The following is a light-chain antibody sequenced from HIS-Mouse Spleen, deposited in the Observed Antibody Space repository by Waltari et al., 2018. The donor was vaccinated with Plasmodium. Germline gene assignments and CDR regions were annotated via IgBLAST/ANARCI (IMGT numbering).Light chain of an antibody. CDR3: YSTDSSGNHRV. CDR1: AFPQNY. J-gene: IGLJ3*02. Sequence: SYELTQPPSVSVSPGQTARITCSGDAFPQNYGYWYQQKSGQAPVLVIYEDSKRPSGIPERFSGSSSGTMATLTISGAQVEDEADYYCYSTDSSGNHRVFGGGTKLTVL. V-gene: IGLV3-10*01. CDR2: EDS.